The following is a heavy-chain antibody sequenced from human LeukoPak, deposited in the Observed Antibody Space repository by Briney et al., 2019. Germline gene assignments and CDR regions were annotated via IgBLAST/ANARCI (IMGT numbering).Heavy chain of an antibody. CDR3: AKEGSDCTNGICRYFDY. D-gene: IGHD2-8*01. CDR1: GFTFDNNA. CDR2: ISWNSDNI. J-gene: IGHJ4*02. Sequence: PGWSLRLSCAASGFTFDNNAMHWVRQAPGKGLEWVSSISWNSDNIDYADSVKGRFTISRDNAKNSLYLQMNSLRAEDTALYYCAKEGSDCTNGICRYFDYWGRGTLVTVSS. V-gene: IGHV3-9*01.